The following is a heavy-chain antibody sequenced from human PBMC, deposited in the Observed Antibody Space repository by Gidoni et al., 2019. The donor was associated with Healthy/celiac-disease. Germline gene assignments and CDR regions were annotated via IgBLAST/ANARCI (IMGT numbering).Heavy chain of an antibody. D-gene: IGHD1-26*01. CDR2: IKSKTDGGTT. J-gene: IGHJ6*02. Sequence: EVQLVESGGGLVKPGGSLRLSCAASGFTFSNAWMTWVRQAPGKGLEWVGRIKSKTDGGTTDYAAPVKGRFTISRDDSKNTLYLQMNSLKTEDTAVYYYTATPGSFRSYYYYYGMDVWGQGTTVTVSS. V-gene: IGHV3-15*07. CDR3: TATPGSFRSYYYYYGMDV. CDR1: GFTFSNAW.